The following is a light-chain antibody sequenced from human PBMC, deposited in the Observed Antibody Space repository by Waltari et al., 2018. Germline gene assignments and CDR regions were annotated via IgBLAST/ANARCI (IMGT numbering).Light chain of an antibody. CDR1: QDIRKY. V-gene: IGKV1-33*01. CDR3: QQYDDLPLT. J-gene: IGKJ4*01. Sequence: DIQMTQSPSSLSASVGDRVTITCKASQDIRKYLNWYQQIPGKAPQLLIYDASILETGVPSRFSGSGSGTHFTFTINTLQPEDIATYYCQQYDDLPLTFGGGTKVEIK. CDR2: DAS.